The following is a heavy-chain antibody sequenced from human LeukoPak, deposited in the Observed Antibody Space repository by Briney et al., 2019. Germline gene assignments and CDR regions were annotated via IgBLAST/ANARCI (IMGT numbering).Heavy chain of an antibody. Sequence: GGSLRLSCTASGFSFSYYVLNWVRQAPGKGLEWVAVISSDLNNKYYADSVKGRFTISRDNSESTLYLQMDSLRPEDTALYYCAREHDAFDIWGQGTMVTVSS. V-gene: IGHV3-30-3*01. J-gene: IGHJ3*02. CDR2: ISSDLNNK. CDR3: AREHDAFDI. CDR1: GFSFSYYV.